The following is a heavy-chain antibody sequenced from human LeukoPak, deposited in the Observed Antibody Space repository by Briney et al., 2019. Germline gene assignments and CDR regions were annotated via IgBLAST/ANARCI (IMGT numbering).Heavy chain of an antibody. D-gene: IGHD3-10*01. CDR1: GYTFSSYA. Sequence: GGSLRLSCAASGYTFSSYAMSWVRQAPGKGLEWVSAISSSGGSTYYADSVKGRFTISRDNSKNTLYLQMNSLRAEDTAVYYCAKDQARVRGVFDYWGQGTLVTVYS. J-gene: IGHJ4*02. V-gene: IGHV3-23*01. CDR2: ISSSGGST. CDR3: AKDQARVRGVFDY.